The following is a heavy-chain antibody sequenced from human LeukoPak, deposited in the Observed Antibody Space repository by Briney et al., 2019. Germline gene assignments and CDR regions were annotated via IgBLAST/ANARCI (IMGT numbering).Heavy chain of an antibody. D-gene: IGHD3-16*01. CDR3: ARDCEFCDLLFYMNL. J-gene: IGHJ6*03. V-gene: IGHV4-61*09. CDR2: IDNSGST. Sequence: PSQTLSLTCTVSGGSISSTGYYWTWIRQPAGKGLEWIGHIDNSGSTNCNPSLKSRVTISVDTSKNQFSLNLTSVTAADTAVYYCARDCEFCDLLFYMNLWGKGTTVTVFS. CDR1: GGSISSTGYY.